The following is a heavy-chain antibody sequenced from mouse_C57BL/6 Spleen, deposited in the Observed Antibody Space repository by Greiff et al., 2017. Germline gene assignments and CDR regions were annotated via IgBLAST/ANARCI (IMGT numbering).Heavy chain of an antibody. J-gene: IGHJ4*01. CDR2: ISSGSSTI. Sequence: VQLKESGGGLVKPGGSLKLSCAASGFTFSDYGMHWVRQAPEKGLEWVAYISSGSSTIYYADTVKGRITISRDNAKNTLFLQMTSLRSEDTAMYYCARQGYGNLYAMDYWGQGTSVTVSS. CDR3: ARQGYGNLYAMDY. D-gene: IGHD2-1*01. CDR1: GFTFSDYG. V-gene: IGHV5-17*01.